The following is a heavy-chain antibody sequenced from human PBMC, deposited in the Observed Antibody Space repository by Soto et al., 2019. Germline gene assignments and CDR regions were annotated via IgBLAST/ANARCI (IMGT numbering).Heavy chain of an antibody. V-gene: IGHV4-39*01. CDR3: ARLGSIAARHDNWFDP. CDR1: GGSISSSSYY. D-gene: IGHD6-6*01. Sequence: PSETLSLTCTVSGGSISSSSYYWGWIRQPPGKGLEWIGSIYYSGSTYYNPSLKSRVTISVDTSKNQFSLKLSSVTAADTAVYYCARLGSIAARHDNWFDPWGQGTLVTVSS. CDR2: IYYSGST. J-gene: IGHJ5*02.